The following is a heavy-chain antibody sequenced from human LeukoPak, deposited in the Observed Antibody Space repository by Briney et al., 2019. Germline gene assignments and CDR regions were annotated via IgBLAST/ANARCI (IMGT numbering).Heavy chain of an antibody. V-gene: IGHV3-53*01. CDR1: GFIVSSNY. J-gene: IGHJ4*02. CDR3: ARTYSSSSNSPFDY. Sequence: PGGFLRLSCAASGFIVSSNYMNWVRQAPGKGLEWVSVIYYGGSTYYADSVKGRFTISRDNSKNTVYLQMNSLRAEDTAVYYCARTYSSSSNSPFDYWGQGTLVTVSS. D-gene: IGHD6-19*01. CDR2: IYYGGST.